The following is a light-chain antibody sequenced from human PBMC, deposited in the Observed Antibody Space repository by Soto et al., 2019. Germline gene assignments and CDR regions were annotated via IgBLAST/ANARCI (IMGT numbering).Light chain of an antibody. CDR2: AND. J-gene: IGLJ1*01. CDR3: QSHDTSLSGFYI. CDR1: TSNIGAAYD. V-gene: IGLV1-40*01. Sequence: QSVLTQPPPVSGAPGQRVTISCTGSTSNIGAAYDVHWYLQLPGTAPKLLIYANDNRPSGVPDRFSGSKSVTSASLAITGLQAEDEGDYYCQSHDTSLSGFYIFGTGTKVTAL.